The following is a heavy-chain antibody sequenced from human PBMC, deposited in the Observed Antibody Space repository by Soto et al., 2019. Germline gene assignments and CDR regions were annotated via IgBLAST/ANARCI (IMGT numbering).Heavy chain of an antibody. CDR1: GFTFSSYS. CDR3: XXXXXXXXXXXXXAXXI. CDR2: ISSSSGTI. Sequence: GSLRLSCAASGFTFSSYSINWVRQAPGKGLEWISYISSSSGTIYYADSVKGRFTISRDNAKNSLYLQMNSLRDEDTAVYYCXXXXXXXXXXXXXAXXIWGQGTMVTVSS. J-gene: IGHJ3*02. V-gene: IGHV3-48*02.